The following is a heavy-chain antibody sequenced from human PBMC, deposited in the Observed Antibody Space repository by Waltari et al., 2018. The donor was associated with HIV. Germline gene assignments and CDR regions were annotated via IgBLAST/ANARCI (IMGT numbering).Heavy chain of an antibody. CDR1: GGTVSRSSCF. Sequence: QIHLTESGPGLVKSSETLSLTCYVSGGTVSRSSCFCGWVRQPPGEALEWLGSVSDAGTSYYNPSLKNRRSASVVPARNYFFGNLTSVSVADTATYYWVSHKTAVPTRIDFWGLGTLVTV. J-gene: IGHJ4*02. CDR3: VSHKTAVPTRIDF. CDR2: VSDAGTS. V-gene: IGHV4-39*03. D-gene: IGHD2-2*01.